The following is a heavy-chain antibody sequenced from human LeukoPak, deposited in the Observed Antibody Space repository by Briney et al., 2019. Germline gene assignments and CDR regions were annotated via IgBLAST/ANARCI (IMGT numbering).Heavy chain of an antibody. CDR2: IKQDGSEK. CDR1: GFTFSSYW. CDR3: AREYRLLPIGY. J-gene: IGHJ4*02. D-gene: IGHD3-22*01. V-gene: IGHV3-7*01. Sequence: PGGSLRLSCAASGFTFSSYWMSWVRQAPGEGLGWVANIKQDGSEKYYVDSGKGRFTISRDNAKNSRYLQMNSLRAEATAVYFCAREYRLLPIGYWGQGTLVTVSS.